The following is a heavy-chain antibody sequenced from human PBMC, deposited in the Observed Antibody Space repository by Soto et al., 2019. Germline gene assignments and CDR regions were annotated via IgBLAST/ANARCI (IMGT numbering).Heavy chain of an antibody. CDR1: GYTFTSYG. CDR3: ARAEWLVPFLSGFDY. J-gene: IGHJ4*02. Sequence: ASVKVSCKASGYTFTSYGISWVRQAPGQGLEWMGWISAYNGNTNYAQKLQGRVTMTTDTSTSTAYMELRSLRPDDTAVYYCARAEWLVPFLSGFDYWGQGTLVTVSS. CDR2: ISAYNGNT. D-gene: IGHD6-19*01. V-gene: IGHV1-18*04.